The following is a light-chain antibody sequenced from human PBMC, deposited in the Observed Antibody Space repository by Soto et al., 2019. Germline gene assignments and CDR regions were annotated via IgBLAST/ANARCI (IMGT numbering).Light chain of an antibody. V-gene: IGLV7-46*01. CDR3: LPSYNGPYV. Sequence: QAVVTQEPSLTVSPGGTVTLTCGSSTGAVTNGHYPYWFQQKPGQAPRTLIYDTTNRHSWTPARFSGSLLGGKAALTLSGAQSEDEAEDYVLPSYNGPYVFGTGTKVTVL. CDR2: DTT. CDR1: TGAVTNGHY. J-gene: IGLJ1*01.